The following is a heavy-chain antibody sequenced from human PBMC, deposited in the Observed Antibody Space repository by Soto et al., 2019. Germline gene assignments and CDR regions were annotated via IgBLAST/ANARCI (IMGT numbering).Heavy chain of an antibody. CDR2: IIPIFGTA. CDR3: ARGTPYITMVRRRTNYGMDV. V-gene: IGHV1-69*01. Sequence: QVQLVQSGAEVKKPGSSVKVSCKASGGTFSSYAIRWVRQAPGQGLEWMGGIIPIFGTANYAQKFQGRVTITADESTSTAYMELSSLRSEDTAVYYCARGTPYITMVRRRTNYGMDVWGQGTTVTVSS. D-gene: IGHD3-10*01. J-gene: IGHJ6*02. CDR1: GGTFSSYA.